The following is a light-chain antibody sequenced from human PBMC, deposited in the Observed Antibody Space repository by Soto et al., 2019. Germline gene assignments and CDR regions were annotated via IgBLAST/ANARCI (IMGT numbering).Light chain of an antibody. CDR1: QSVSSY. V-gene: IGKV3-11*01. CDR2: DAS. J-gene: IGKJ3*01. Sequence: EIVLTQSPATLSLSPGERATLSCRASQSVSSYLAWYQQKPGQAPRLLIYDASNRATGIPARFSGSGSGTDFTPTISSLEPEDFAVYYCQQRSNWPFPFGPGTKVDIK. CDR3: QQRSNWPFP.